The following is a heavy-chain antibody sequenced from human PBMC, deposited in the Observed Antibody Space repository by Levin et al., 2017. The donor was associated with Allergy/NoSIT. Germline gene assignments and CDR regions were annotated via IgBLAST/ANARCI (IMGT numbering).Heavy chain of an antibody. CDR2: ISPNSGGT. J-gene: IGHJ4*02. CDR1: GYTFTGYY. D-gene: IGHD4-11*01. V-gene: IGHV1-2*02. Sequence: ASVKVSCKTSGYTFTGYYIHWMRQAPGQGLEWMGWISPNSGGTNYAQNFQGRVTMTRDTSISTAYMELSRLKSDDTAMYYCAAIDYTTFDYWGQGALVTVSS. CDR3: AAIDYTTFDY.